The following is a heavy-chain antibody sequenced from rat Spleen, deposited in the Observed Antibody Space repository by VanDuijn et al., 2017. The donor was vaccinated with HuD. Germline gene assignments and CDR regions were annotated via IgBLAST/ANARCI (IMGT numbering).Heavy chain of an antibody. Sequence: EVQLVESDGGLVQPGRSLKLSCAASGFTFSDYYMAWVRQAPKKGLEWVASISYEGSSTYYGDSVKGRFTISRDNAKSTLYLQMDSLKSEDTATYYCASRTGNWFAYWGQGTLVTVSS. V-gene: IGHV5-22*01. CDR1: GFTFSDYY. D-gene: IGHD5-1*01. CDR2: ISYEGSST. J-gene: IGHJ3*01. CDR3: ASRTGNWFAY.